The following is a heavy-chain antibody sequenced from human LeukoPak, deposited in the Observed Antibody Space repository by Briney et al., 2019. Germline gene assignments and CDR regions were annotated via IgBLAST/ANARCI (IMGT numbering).Heavy chain of an antibody. D-gene: IGHD6-19*01. CDR3: ASPSVAGTWFLI. V-gene: IGHV1-69*05. Sequence: ASVKVSCKASGYTFTSYYMHWVRQAPGQGLEWMGRIIPIFGTANYAQKFQGRVTITTDESTSTAYMELSSLRSEDTAVYYCASPSVAGTWFLIWGQGTMVTVSS. J-gene: IGHJ3*02. CDR2: IIPIFGTA. CDR1: GYTFTSYY.